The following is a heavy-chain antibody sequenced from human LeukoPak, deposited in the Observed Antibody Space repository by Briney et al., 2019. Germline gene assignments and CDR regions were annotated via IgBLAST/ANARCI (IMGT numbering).Heavy chain of an antibody. CDR2: INAGNGNT. V-gene: IGHV1-3*01. Sequence: GASVKVSCKASGYTFTSYAMHWVRQAPGQRLEWMGWINAGNGNTKYSQKFQGRVTITRDTSASTAYMELSSLGSEDTAVYYCARDKFRYDHYFDYWGQGTLVTVSS. D-gene: IGHD5-12*01. J-gene: IGHJ4*02. CDR1: GYTFTSYA. CDR3: ARDKFRYDHYFDY.